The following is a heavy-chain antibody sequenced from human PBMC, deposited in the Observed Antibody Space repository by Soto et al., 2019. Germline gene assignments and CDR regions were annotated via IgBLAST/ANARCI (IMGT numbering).Heavy chain of an antibody. D-gene: IGHD2-21*01. CDR1: GFSFSLYT. J-gene: IGHJ4*02. V-gene: IGHV3-21*01. CDR3: ASARVVAILPDIY. CDR2: IDSGSSTI. Sequence: EVHLVQSGGGLVKPGGSLRLSCAASGFSFSLYTMNWVRQAPGKGLVWVASIDSGSSTIHYAESMKGRFTISRDDAKKSLYLQMNSLRAEDTAVYYCASARVVAILPDIYWGQGTLVTVSS.